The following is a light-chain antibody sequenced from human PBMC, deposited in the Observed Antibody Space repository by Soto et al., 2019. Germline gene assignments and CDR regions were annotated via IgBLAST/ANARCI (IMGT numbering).Light chain of an antibody. J-gene: IGKJ4*01. CDR1: GSVNSYY. Sequence: EMVLTQSPGTLSLSPGERATLSCRAAGSVNSYYLAWYQQKPGQAPRLLIYGTSTRATGIPDRFSGSGSGTDFTLTISRLEPEDFAMYYCQQYGSSPVTFGGGTMVEIK. CDR3: QQYGSSPVT. CDR2: GTS. V-gene: IGKV3-20*01.